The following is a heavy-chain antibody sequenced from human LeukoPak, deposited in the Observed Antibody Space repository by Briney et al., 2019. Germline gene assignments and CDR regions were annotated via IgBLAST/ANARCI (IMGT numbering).Heavy chain of an antibody. CDR1: GFTFDDYA. CDR2: VSSDGGDR. Sequence: PGGSLRLSCAASGFTFDDYAMHWVRQAPGKGLEWVSGVSSDGGDRGYADSVKGRFTISRDNSKNTLYLQMNSLRAEDTAVYYCAREDNYDFWSGYRPVDYWGQGTLVTVSS. D-gene: IGHD3-3*01. V-gene: IGHV3-9*01. J-gene: IGHJ4*02. CDR3: AREDNYDFWSGYRPVDY.